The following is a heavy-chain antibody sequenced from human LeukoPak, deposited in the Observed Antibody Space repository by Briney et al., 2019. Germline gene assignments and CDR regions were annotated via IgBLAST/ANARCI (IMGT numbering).Heavy chain of an antibody. CDR1: GFNFSTYS. Sequence: PGGSLRLSCAASGFNFSTYSLNWVRQAPGKGLEWVSSISSSSIYIYYANSVKGRFTISRDNAKNSLYLQMNSLRAEGTAVYYCARFDAAAGTGFDYWGQGILVTVSS. D-gene: IGHD6-13*01. J-gene: IGHJ4*02. CDR2: ISSSSIYI. V-gene: IGHV3-21*01. CDR3: ARFDAAAGTGFDY.